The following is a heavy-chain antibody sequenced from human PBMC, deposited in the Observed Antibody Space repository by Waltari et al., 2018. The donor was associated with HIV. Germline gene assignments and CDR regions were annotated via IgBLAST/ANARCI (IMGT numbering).Heavy chain of an antibody. Sequence: EVQLVESGGGLVQPGGSLRLSCAASGFTFSSYRMNWVRQAPGKGLEWVSYISSSSSTIYYADSVKGRFTISRDNAKNSLYLQMNSLRAEDTAVYYCARDSTVGYYYYGMDVWGQGTTVTVSS. D-gene: IGHD4-4*01. CDR3: ARDSTVGYYYYGMDV. CDR2: ISSSSSTI. V-gene: IGHV3-48*01. J-gene: IGHJ6*02. CDR1: GFTFSSYR.